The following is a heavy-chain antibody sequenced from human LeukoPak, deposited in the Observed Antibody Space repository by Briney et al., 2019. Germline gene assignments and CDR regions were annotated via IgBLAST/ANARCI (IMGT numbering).Heavy chain of an antibody. CDR1: GFTFSSYA. J-gene: IGHJ4*02. D-gene: IGHD4-17*01. CDR2: ISGSGGST. CDR3: AKRGPSTVTYNYYFDY. Sequence: PGASLRLSCAASGFTFSSYAMSWVRQAPGKGLEWVSAISGSGGSTYYADSVKGRFTISRDNSKNTLYLQMNSLRAEDTAVYYCAKRGPSTVTYNYYFDYWGQGALVTVSS. V-gene: IGHV3-23*01.